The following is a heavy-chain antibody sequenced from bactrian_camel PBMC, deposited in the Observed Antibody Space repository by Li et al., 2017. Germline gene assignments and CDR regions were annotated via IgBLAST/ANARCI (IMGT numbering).Heavy chain of an antibody. D-gene: IGHD1*01. CDR3: VPMTFTYALDFAY. CDR2: INSVDDT. J-gene: IGHJ6*01. Sequence: HVQLVESGGDLVQPGGSLRLSCAASGFTFSSYWMYWVRQAPGKGLEWVSTINSVDDTYYADSVKGRFTISRDNAKNTASLQMNNLKSEDTALYYCVPMTFTYALDFAYWGHGTQVTVSS. CDR1: GFTFSSYW. V-gene: IGHV3S1*01.